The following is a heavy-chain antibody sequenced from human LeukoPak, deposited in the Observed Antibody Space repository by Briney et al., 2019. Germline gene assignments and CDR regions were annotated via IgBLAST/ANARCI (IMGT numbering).Heavy chain of an antibody. CDR1: GFTFSSYG. CDR3: ARGYCSGGSCYRYYFDY. D-gene: IGHD2-15*01. V-gene: IGHV3-33*01. CDR2: IWYDGSNK. Sequence: GRSLRLSCAASGFTFSSYGMHWVRQAPGKGVEWVAGIWYDGSNKYYADSVKGRFTISKDNSKNTLYLQMNSLRAEDTAVYYCARGYCSGGSCYRYYFDYWGQGTLVTVSS. J-gene: IGHJ4*02.